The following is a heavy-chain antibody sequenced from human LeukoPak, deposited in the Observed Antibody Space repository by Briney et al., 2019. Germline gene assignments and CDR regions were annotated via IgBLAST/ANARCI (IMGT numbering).Heavy chain of an antibody. D-gene: IGHD6-19*01. CDR2: IWDDGSNK. CDR3: ARVAAVAELDY. J-gene: IGHJ4*02. CDR1: GFTFSSYG. V-gene: IGHV3-33*01. Sequence: GWSLRLSCAASGFTFSSYGMHWVRQAPGTGLESVAVIWDDGSNKYYADSVKGRFTISRDNSKNTLYLQMNSLRAEDTAVYYCARVAAVAELDYWGQRTPVTVSS.